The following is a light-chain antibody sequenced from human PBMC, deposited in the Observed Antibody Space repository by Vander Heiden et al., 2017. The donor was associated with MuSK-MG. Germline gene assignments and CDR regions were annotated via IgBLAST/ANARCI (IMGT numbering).Light chain of an antibody. CDR1: RSDVGGSNY. Sequence: QSALTQPPSASGSPGQSVTISCTGTRSDVGGSNYVSWYQQHPGKAPKLLIFEVTKRPSGVPDRFSGSKSGYTASLTVSGLQAEDEADYYCCSYATTDNVLFGGGTKLTVL. V-gene: IGLV2-8*01. CDR2: EVT. CDR3: CSYATTDNVL. J-gene: IGLJ2*01.